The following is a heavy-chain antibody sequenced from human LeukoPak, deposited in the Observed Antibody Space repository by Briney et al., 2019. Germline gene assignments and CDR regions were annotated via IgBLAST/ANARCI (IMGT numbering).Heavy chain of an antibody. CDR3: AKVTQGIAAAGTGGPYYYYMDV. CDR1: GFTFSSYS. V-gene: IGHV3-48*01. Sequence: GGSLRLSCAASGFTFSSYSMNWVRQAPGKGLEWVSYISSSGSIILYADSVKGRFTISRDNSKNTLYLQMNSLRAEDTAVYYCAKVTQGIAAAGTGGPYYYYMDVWGKGTTVTVSS. J-gene: IGHJ6*03. CDR2: ISSSGSII. D-gene: IGHD6-13*01.